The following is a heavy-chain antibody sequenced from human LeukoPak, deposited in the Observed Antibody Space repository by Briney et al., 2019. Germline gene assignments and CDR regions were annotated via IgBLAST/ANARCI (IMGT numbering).Heavy chain of an antibody. Sequence: ATVKVSCKASGYTFTSYDINWVRQATGQGLEWMGWMNPNSGNTGYAQKFQGRVTMTRNTSISTACMELSSLRSEDTAVYYCARPTSGPYYFDYWGQGTLVTVSS. D-gene: IGHD3-10*01. CDR3: ARPTSGPYYFDY. CDR1: GYTFTSYD. J-gene: IGHJ4*02. V-gene: IGHV1-8*01. CDR2: MNPNSGNT.